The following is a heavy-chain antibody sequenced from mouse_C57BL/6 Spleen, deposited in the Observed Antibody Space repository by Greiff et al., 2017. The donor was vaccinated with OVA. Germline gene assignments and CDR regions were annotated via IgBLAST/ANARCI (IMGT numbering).Heavy chain of an antibody. V-gene: IGHV1-82*01. Sequence: QVQLQQSGPELVKPGASVKISYKASGYAFSSSWMNWVKQRPGKGLEWIGRIYPGDGDTNYNGKFKGKATLTADKSSSTAYMQLSSLTSEDSAVYFCAREGIDTGAYWGQGTLVTVSA. J-gene: IGHJ3*01. D-gene: IGHD4-1*01. CDR3: AREGIDTGAY. CDR1: GYAFSSSW. CDR2: IYPGDGDT.